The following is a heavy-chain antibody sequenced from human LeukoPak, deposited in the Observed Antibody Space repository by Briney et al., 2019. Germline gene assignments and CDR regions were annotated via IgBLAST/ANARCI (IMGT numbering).Heavy chain of an antibody. J-gene: IGHJ1*01. CDR2: IIPIFGTA. V-gene: IGHV1-69*06. Sequence: SVKVSCKASGGTFSSYAISWVRQAPGQGLEWMGRIIPIFGTANYAQKFQGRVTITSDKSTSTAYMELSSLRSEDTAVYYCATYYYDSSEEYFQHWGQGTLVTVSS. CDR3: ATYYYDSSEEYFQH. CDR1: GGTFSSYA. D-gene: IGHD3-22*01.